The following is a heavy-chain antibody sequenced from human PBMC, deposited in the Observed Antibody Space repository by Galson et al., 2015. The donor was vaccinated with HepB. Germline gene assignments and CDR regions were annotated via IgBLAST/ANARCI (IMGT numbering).Heavy chain of an antibody. V-gene: IGHV1-2*06. CDR3: ARVKGLSWFDP. CDR2: ISPNNGAT. D-gene: IGHD4/OR15-4a*01. CDR1: GYTFTGYF. J-gene: IGHJ5*02. Sequence: SVKVSCKASGYTFTGYFIHWVRQAPGQGLEWMGRISPNNGATKYAQNFQGRVTMTRDTSINTVYMELSRLKSDDTAVYYCARVKGLSWFDPWGQGTLVTASS.